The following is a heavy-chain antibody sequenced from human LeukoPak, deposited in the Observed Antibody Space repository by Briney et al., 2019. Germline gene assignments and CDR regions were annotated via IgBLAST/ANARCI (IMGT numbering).Heavy chain of an antibody. Sequence: GGSLRLSCAASGFTVSSNYMSWVRQAPGKGLEWVSVIYSGGSTYYADSVKGRFTISRDNSKNTLYLQMNSLRAEDTAVYYCARVVAAAQYYYYSMDVWGQGTTVTVSS. CDR1: GFTVSSNY. J-gene: IGHJ6*02. D-gene: IGHD6-13*01. V-gene: IGHV3-53*01. CDR2: IYSGGST. CDR3: ARVVAAAQYYYYSMDV.